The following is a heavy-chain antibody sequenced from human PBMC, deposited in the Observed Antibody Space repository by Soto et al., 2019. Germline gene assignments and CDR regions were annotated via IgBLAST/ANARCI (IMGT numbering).Heavy chain of an antibody. CDR2: ISSSSSTI. D-gene: IGHD6-13*01. V-gene: IGHV3-48*01. J-gene: IGHJ3*02. CDR3: ATWRSSWYDWAFDI. CDR1: GFTFSSYR. Sequence: EVQLVESGGGLVQPGGSLRLSCSASGFTFSSYRMNWVRQAPGKGLEWVSYISSSSSTIYYADSVKGRFTISRDNAKNSLYLQMNSLSAEDTAVYYCATWRSSWYDWAFDIWGRGTMVTVSS.